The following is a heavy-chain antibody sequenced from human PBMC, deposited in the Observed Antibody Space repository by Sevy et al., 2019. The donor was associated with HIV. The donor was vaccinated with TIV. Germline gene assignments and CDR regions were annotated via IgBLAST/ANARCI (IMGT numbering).Heavy chain of an antibody. CDR3: ARGSYYDSSGSSFDY. Sequence: ASVKVSCKASRYTFTSYAMHWVRQAPGQRLEWMGWINAGNGNTKYSQKFQGRVTITRDTSAGTAYMELSSLRSEDTAVYYCARGSYYDSSGSSFDYWGQGTLVTVSS. CDR1: RYTFTSYA. CDR2: INAGNGNT. V-gene: IGHV1-3*01. J-gene: IGHJ4*02. D-gene: IGHD3-22*01.